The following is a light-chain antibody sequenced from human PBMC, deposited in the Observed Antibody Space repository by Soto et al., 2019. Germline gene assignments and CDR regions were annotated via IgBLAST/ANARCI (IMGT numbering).Light chain of an antibody. CDR2: DVN. CDR1: SSDIGGLYNY. CDR3: SAYSSGATHEV. J-gene: IGLJ2*01. V-gene: IGLV2-14*03. Sequence: QSVLTQPASVSGSPGQSITISCTGASSDIGGLYNYVSWYQQHPGKAPKLLIYDVNDRPSGVSDRFSGSKSGNTASLTISGLQAEDEADYFCSAYSSGATHEVFGGGTKVTVL.